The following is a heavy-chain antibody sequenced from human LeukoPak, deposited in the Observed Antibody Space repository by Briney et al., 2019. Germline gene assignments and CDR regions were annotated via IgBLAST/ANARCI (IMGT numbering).Heavy chain of an antibody. Sequence: PSQTLSLTCTVSGGSISSGDYYWSWIRQPPGKGLEWIGYIYYSGSTYYNPSLKSRVTISVDTSKNQFSLKLSSVTAADTAVYYCARVGYDFWSGYYGNNFDYWGQGTLVTVPS. CDR3: ARVGYDFWSGYYGNNFDY. J-gene: IGHJ4*02. D-gene: IGHD3-3*01. CDR2: IYYSGST. CDR1: GGSISSGDYY. V-gene: IGHV4-30-4*08.